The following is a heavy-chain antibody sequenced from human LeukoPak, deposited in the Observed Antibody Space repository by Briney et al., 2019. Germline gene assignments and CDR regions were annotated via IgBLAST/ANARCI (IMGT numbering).Heavy chain of an antibody. Sequence: SETLSLTCTVSGGSISSGGYYWSWIRQHPGKGLEWIGYIYYSGSTYYNPSLKSRVTISVDTSKNQFSLKLSSVTAADTAVYYCARHADLALNFWTPIGQTSFVFDIWGQGTVVTVSS. V-gene: IGHV4-31*03. CDR1: GGSISSGGYY. D-gene: IGHD3/OR15-3a*01. CDR3: ARHADLALNFWTPIGQTSFVFDI. CDR2: IYYSGST. J-gene: IGHJ3*02.